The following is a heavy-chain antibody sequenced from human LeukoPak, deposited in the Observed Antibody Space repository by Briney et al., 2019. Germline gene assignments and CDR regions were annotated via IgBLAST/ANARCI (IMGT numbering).Heavy chain of an antibody. CDR3: AREHPLYYDILTGSSNWFDP. CDR2: INPNSGGT. D-gene: IGHD3-9*01. J-gene: IGHJ5*02. V-gene: IGHV1-2*02. CDR1: GYTFTGYY. Sequence: ASVTVSFKASGYTFTGYYMHWVRQAPGQGLEWMGWINPNSGGTNYAQKFQGRVTMTRDTSISTAYMELSRLRSDDTAVYYCAREHPLYYDILTGSSNWFDPWGQGTLVTVSS.